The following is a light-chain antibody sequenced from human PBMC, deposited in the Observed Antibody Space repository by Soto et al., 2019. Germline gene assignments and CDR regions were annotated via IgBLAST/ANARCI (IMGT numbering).Light chain of an antibody. CDR2: DVS. J-gene: IGLJ1*01. CDR1: SNDVGGYNY. V-gene: IGLV2-14*03. Sequence: QSALTQPASVSGSPGQSIIISCTGTSNDVGGYNYVSWYQQHPGKAPKLMIYDVSGRTSGVSNRFSGSKSGNTASLTISGLQAEDEADYYCSSYTRSTTPFVFGTGTKLTVL. CDR3: SSYTRSTTPFV.